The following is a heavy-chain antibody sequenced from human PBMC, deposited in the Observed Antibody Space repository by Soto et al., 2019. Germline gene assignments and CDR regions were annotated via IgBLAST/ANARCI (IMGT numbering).Heavy chain of an antibody. J-gene: IGHJ3*02. CDR2: INPSGGST. Sequence: ASVKVSCKASGYTFTSYYMHWVRQAPGQGLEWMGIINPSGGSTGYAQKFQGRVTMTRNTSISTAYMELSSLRSEDTAVYYCARERVSAFDIWGQGTMVTVSS. V-gene: IGHV1-46*01. D-gene: IGHD3-22*01. CDR1: GYTFTSYY. CDR3: ARERVSAFDI.